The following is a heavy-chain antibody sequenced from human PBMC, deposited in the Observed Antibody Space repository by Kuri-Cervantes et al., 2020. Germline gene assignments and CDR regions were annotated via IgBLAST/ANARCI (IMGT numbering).Heavy chain of an antibody. CDR3: GRPRAAAGFYAFDP. CDR1: GFTFSSYA. D-gene: IGHD6-13*01. CDR2: VSGSGGST. V-gene: IGHV3-23*01. Sequence: GESLKISCAASGFTFSSYAMSWVRQAPGKGLEWVSAVSGSGGSTYYADSVKGRFTISRDNSNNTLYPQMNRLRAEDTAVYYCGRPRAAAGFYAFDPWGQGTLVTVSS. J-gene: IGHJ5*02.